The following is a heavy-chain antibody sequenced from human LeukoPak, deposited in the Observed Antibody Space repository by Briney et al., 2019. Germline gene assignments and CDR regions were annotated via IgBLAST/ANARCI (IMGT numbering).Heavy chain of an antibody. CDR3: ARGGPNHGFDY. CDR1: GYTFTSYW. CDR2: VITNNGDT. Sequence: GASVKVSCKASGYTFTSYWMHWVRQAPGQWLEWMGWVITNNGDTKYAHKYQGRVTMTRDTSINTVYMELSMVTSDDTAMYYCARGGPNHGFDYWGQGILVTVSS. D-gene: IGHD1-14*01. J-gene: IGHJ4*02. V-gene: IGHV1-2*07.